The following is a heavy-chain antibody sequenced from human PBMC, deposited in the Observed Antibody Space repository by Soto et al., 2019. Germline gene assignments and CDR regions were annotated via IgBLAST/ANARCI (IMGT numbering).Heavy chain of an antibody. CDR1: GGSIGSYH. CDR3: ARDTVLTGMFDL. Sequence: QVRLQESGPGQVKPSETLSLTCTVSGGSIGSYHWSWVRQPPGKGLEWIASVYYTGTTNYNPSLGTRVTISIDAPENQISLKLTSVTAADTAFYYCARDTVLTGMFDLWGQGTLVTVSS. D-gene: IGHD4-17*01. V-gene: IGHV4-59*01. J-gene: IGHJ5*02. CDR2: VYYTGTT.